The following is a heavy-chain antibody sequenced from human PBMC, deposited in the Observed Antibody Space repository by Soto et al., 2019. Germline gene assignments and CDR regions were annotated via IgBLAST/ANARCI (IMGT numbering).Heavy chain of an antibody. V-gene: IGHV1-3*05. CDR1: GYTFTGYA. CDR2: INAGNGNT. Sequence: QVQLVQSGAEEKKPGASVKVSCKASGYTFTGYAMHWVRQAPGQRLEWMGWINAGNGNTKYSQKFQGRVTITRDTSASTAYMELSSLRSEETAVYYCARAVAVPADFDYWGQGTQVTVSS. J-gene: IGHJ4*02. CDR3: ARAVAVPADFDY. D-gene: IGHD6-19*01.